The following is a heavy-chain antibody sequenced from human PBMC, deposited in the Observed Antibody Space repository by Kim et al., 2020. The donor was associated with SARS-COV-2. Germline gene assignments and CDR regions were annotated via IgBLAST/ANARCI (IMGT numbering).Heavy chain of an antibody. J-gene: IGHJ5*02. Sequence: AQKFQGRVTMTEDTSTDTAYMELSSLRSEDTAVYYCATGPPAVRGFGFDPWGQGTLVTVSS. V-gene: IGHV1-24*01. CDR3: ATGPPAVRGFGFDP. D-gene: IGHD3-10*01.